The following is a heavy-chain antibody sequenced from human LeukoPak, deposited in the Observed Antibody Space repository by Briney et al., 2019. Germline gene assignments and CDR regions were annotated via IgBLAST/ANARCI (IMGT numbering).Heavy chain of an antibody. V-gene: IGHV4-59*01. Sequence: SETLSLTCTVSDDSISDYYRGWIRQPPGKGLEWIGYFHNSGTSTYNPSLKSRVTISADTSKNQFSLKLNSLTTADMAVYYCTRGAGWLIDYWGQGILVTVSS. D-gene: IGHD3-16*01. CDR2: FHNSGTS. CDR1: DDSISDYY. CDR3: TRGAGWLIDY. J-gene: IGHJ4*02.